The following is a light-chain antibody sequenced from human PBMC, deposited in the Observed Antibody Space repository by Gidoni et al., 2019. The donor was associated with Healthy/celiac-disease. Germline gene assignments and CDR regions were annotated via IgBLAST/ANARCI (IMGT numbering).Light chain of an antibody. V-gene: IGKV1-39*01. J-gene: IGKJ1*01. CDR1: QSISSY. CDR2: AAS. Sequence: DIQTPQSPSSLAASVGDRVTITCRASQSISSYLNWYQQKPGKAPNLLSYAASSVQSGVPSRFSGSGSGTDFTLIICSHQPEDFATYYCQQSGTFGQGTKVEIK. CDR3: QQSGT.